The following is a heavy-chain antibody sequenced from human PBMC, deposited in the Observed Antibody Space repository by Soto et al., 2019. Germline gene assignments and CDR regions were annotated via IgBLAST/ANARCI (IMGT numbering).Heavy chain of an antibody. V-gene: IGHV4-59*08. Sequence: SETLSLTCTVSGDSISSYYWSWIRQPPGKGLEWIGYIYYSGSTNYNPSLKSRVTISVDTSKNQFSLNLSSVTAADTAVYYCTRHEGFPYGMDVWGQGTTVTVSS. J-gene: IGHJ6*02. CDR1: GDSISSYY. CDR3: TRHEGFPYGMDV. CDR2: IYYSGST.